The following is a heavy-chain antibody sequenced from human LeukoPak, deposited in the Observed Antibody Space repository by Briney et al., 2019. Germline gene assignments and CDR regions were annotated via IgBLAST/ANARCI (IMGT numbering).Heavy chain of an antibody. V-gene: IGHV4-39*01. CDR2: IYYSGST. J-gene: IGHJ4*02. CDR3: GSATYYKVDS. CDR1: GGSISSSSYY. D-gene: IGHD3-10*01. Sequence: PSETLSLTCTVSGGSISSSSYYWGWIRQPPGKGLEWIGDIYYSGSTYYNPSLKSRVTISVDTSKNQFSLNLSSVTAADTAVYYCGSATYYKVDSWGQGTLVIVSS.